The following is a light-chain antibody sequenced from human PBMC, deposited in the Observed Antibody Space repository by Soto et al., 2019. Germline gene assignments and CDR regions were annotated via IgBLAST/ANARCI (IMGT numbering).Light chain of an antibody. CDR1: QDLDRW. J-gene: IGKJ4*01. Sequence: DIQMTQSPSSLSASVGDRVTITCRASQDLDRWLAWYQQKPGEAPKVLIYAASNLRSGVPSRFSGSRSGADFSLTISSLQPEDVATYYCKQSRSFPLTFGGGTKVEIK. CDR2: AAS. CDR3: KQSRSFPLT. V-gene: IGKV1-12*01.